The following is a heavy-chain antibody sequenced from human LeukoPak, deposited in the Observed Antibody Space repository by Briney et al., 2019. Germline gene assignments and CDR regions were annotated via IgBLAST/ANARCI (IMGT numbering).Heavy chain of an antibody. CDR3: ARDGRKPKLEPTRGYYYYMDV. D-gene: IGHD1-1*01. J-gene: IGHJ6*03. CDR1: GYTLTGYY. Sequence: ASVKVSCKASGYTLTGYYMHWVRQAAGQGREGMGWINPNSGGTKYEQKFQGSVTMTRDTTISTAYMVLSRLRSDDTAVYYCARDGRKPKLEPTRGYYYYMDVWGKGTTVTVSS. CDR2: INPNSGGT. V-gene: IGHV1-2*02.